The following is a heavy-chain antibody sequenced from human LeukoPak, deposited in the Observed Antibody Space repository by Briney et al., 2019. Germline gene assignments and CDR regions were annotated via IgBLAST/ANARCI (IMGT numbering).Heavy chain of an antibody. CDR3: ARSKGRVSWFDP. J-gene: IGHJ5*02. Sequence: KASETLSLTCTVSGGSITSYYWSWIRQSAGKGLEWIGRIYITGSTTYNPSLKSRVTISVDTSKNQFSLKLRSVTAADTAVYYCARSKGRVSWFDPWGQGTLVTVSS. CDR1: GGSITSYY. D-gene: IGHD4-11*01. CDR2: IYITGST. V-gene: IGHV4-4*07.